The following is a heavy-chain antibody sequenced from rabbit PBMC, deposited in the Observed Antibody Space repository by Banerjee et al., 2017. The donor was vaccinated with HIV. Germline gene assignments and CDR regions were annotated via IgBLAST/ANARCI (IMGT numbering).Heavy chain of an antibody. CDR1: GVSFSGNSY. CDR2: IDTGSSGFT. J-gene: IGHJ6*01. V-gene: IGHV1S40*01. CDR3: ARDSGSSFSSYGMDL. D-gene: IGHD8-1*01. Sequence: QSLEESGGDLVKPGASLTLTCIASGVSFSGNSYMCWVRQAPGKGLEWIVCIDTGSSGFTYFASWARGRFTISKASSTTVTLQMTSLTAADTATCFCARDSGSSFSSYGMDLWGPGTLVTVS.